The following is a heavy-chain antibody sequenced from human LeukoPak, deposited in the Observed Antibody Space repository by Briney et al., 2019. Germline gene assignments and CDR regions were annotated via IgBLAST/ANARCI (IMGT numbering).Heavy chain of an antibody. CDR1: VGTFSSYA. J-gene: IGHJ4*02. Sequence: ASVKVSCKASVGTFSSYAISCVRQAPGQGLEWMGWMNPNNGKTGYTQKVQGRVTITRDTSTSTAYMELRRLRSEDTAVYYCARVTTYYDSSGYPLETFDYWGQGTLVTVSS. D-gene: IGHD3-22*01. V-gene: IGHV1-8*03. CDR3: ARVTTYYDSSGYPLETFDY. CDR2: MNPNNGKT.